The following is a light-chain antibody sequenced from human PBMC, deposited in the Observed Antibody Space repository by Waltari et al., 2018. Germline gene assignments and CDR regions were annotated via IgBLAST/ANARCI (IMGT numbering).Light chain of an antibody. CDR2: VNSDGTH. Sequence: QLVLTQSPSASASLGASIKLTCTLSSGHSSNIIPCLQQQPERGPRYLMKVNSDGTHSKGDDIPDRFSGSSSGAERYLTISSLQSEDEADYYCQTGGHGTWVFGGGTKVTVL. V-gene: IGLV4-69*01. CDR1: SGHSSNI. J-gene: IGLJ3*02. CDR3: QTGGHGTWV.